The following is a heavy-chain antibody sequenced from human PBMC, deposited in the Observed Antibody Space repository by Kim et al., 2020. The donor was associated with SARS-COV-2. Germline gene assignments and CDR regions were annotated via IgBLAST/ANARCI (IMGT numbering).Heavy chain of an antibody. J-gene: IGHJ3*02. D-gene: IGHD3-10*01. CDR2: IYYSGST. CDR1: GGSISSSSYY. Sequence: SQTLSLTCTVSGGSISSSSYYWGWIRQPPGKGLEWIGSIYYSGSTYYNPSLKSRVTISVDTSKNQFSLKLSSVTAADTAVYYCAREVGGSPPELLWFGERAFDIWGQGTMVTVSS. V-gene: IGHV4-39*07. CDR3: AREVGGSPPELLWFGERAFDI.